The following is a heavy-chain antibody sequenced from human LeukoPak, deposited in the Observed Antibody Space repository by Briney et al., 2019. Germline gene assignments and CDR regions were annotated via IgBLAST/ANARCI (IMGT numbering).Heavy chain of an antibody. CDR3: ARDWTAGELALSPNS. D-gene: IGHD3-16*01. CDR1: GFTFSNYG. V-gene: IGHV3-30*03. J-gene: IGHJ5*02. Sequence: AGPSLRPSCPPSGFTFSNYGIHCVRHPPDKGLEWLALLSYDGNNQYYAASVKGRFAVSRDDSQNPAYLQMNSLRAEDTALYYCARDWTAGELALSPNSWGQGSLVTLSS. CDR2: LSYDGNNQ.